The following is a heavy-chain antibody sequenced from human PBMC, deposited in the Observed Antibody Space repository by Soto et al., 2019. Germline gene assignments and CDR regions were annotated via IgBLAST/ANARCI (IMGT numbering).Heavy chain of an antibody. V-gene: IGHV4-39*02. Sequence: QLQLQESGPGLVKPSETLSLTCTVSGGSISSSSYYWGWIRQPPGKGLEWLGSIYYRGSTYYNPSLKGRVTISVDTSKYHFSRKLGSVTAADTVVYYCARRITMIVVVIEGRYDAFDIWGQGTMVTVSS. D-gene: IGHD3-22*01. J-gene: IGHJ3*02. CDR1: GGSISSSSYY. CDR3: ARRITMIVVVIEGRYDAFDI. CDR2: IYYRGST.